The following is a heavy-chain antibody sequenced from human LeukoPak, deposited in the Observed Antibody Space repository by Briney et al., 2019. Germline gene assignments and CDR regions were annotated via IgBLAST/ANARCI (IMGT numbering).Heavy chain of an antibody. V-gene: IGHV5-51*01. D-gene: IGHD3-16*01. Sequence: GESLNISCKGSGFTFTTYSFAWVRQLPGKGLEWMGVIYAGDSSTRYSPSFQGQVTISVDKSISTAYLQWSSLKASDSAIYYCARHSCYDSWGQGILVTVSS. CDR3: ARHSCYDS. CDR1: GFTFTTYS. CDR2: IYAGDSST. J-gene: IGHJ4*02.